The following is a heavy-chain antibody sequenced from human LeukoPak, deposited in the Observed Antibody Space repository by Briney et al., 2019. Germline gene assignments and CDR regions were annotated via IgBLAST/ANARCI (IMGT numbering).Heavy chain of an antibody. Sequence: GASVKVSCKASGGTFSSYAISWVRQAPGQGFEWMGWINPNSGDTNYAQKFQGWVTMTRDTSISTASMELSRLKSDDTAVYYCARGPTGGLIYFDNWGQGTLVTVSS. CDR2: INPNSGDT. CDR1: GGTFSSYA. V-gene: IGHV1-2*04. D-gene: IGHD2-8*02. J-gene: IGHJ4*02. CDR3: ARGPTGGLIYFDN.